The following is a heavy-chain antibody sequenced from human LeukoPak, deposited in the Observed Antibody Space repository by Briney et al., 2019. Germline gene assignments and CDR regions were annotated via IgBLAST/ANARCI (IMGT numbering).Heavy chain of an antibody. D-gene: IGHD1-26*01. J-gene: IGHJ4*02. CDR3: GRDLGGRSGY. CDR1: GFTFSSYG. V-gene: IGHV3-30*03. CDR2: ISYDGSNK. Sequence: GGSLRLSCAASGFTFSSYGMHWVRQAPGKGLEWVAVISYDGSNKYYADSVKGRFTISRDNSKNTLYLQMNSLRAEDTAVYYCGRDLGGRSGYWGQGTLVTVSS.